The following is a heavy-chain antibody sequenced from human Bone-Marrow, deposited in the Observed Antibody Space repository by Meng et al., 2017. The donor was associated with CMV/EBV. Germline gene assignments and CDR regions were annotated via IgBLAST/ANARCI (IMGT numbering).Heavy chain of an antibody. Sequence: QVRLGQSGAGVKKPGASVKLSCKASGYIFTNYFMHWVRQAPGQGLEWMGIINPSGGDTTYARNFQGRITMTRDTSTSTVYMELSSLRSGDTAVYYCARISTTLDSWGQGTLVTVSS. CDR2: INPSGGDT. J-gene: IGHJ4*02. D-gene: IGHD1-26*01. V-gene: IGHV1-46*01. CDR1: GYIFTNYF. CDR3: ARISTTLDS.